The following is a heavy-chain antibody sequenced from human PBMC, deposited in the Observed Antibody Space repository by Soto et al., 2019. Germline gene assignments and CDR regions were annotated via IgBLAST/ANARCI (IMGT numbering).Heavy chain of an antibody. CDR2: ISFDGTNK. J-gene: IGHJ6*02. CDR3: AREMIPMILGGMSAMDV. V-gene: IGHV3-30*04. D-gene: IGHD3-22*01. Sequence: QVQLVESGGGVVQPERSQRLSCTASKFTFASYVMHWVRQAPGEGLEWVALISFDGTNKYYADSVKGRFTISRDNSKNTMDLQMNSLRPDDTAVYYCAREMIPMILGGMSAMDVWGQGTTVTVS. CDR1: KFTFASYV.